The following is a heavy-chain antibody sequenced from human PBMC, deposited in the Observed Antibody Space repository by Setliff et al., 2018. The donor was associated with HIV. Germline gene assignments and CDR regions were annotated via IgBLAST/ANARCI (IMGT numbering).Heavy chain of an antibody. Sequence: SVKVSCKASGGTFSSYAISWVRQAPGQGLEWMGGIIPSLGIANYAQKFQGRVTITADESRTTSYMELSSLRFEDTAVYFCARVAHSSSYHYYAMDVWGQGTTVTVSS. CDR3: ARVAHSSSYHYYAMDV. V-gene: IGHV1-69*10. CDR2: IIPSLGIA. CDR1: GGTFSSYA. J-gene: IGHJ6*02. D-gene: IGHD6-19*01.